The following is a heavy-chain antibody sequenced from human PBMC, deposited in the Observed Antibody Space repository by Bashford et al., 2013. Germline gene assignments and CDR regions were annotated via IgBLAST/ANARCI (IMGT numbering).Heavy chain of an antibody. CDR1: DGFISSFY. CDR3: ARGPQGHSYGPTLDH. CDR2: IHSIGTT. V-gene: IGHV4-59*01. D-gene: IGHD5-18*01. Sequence: SETLSLTCTVSDGFISSFYWSWIRQPPGKGLEWIANIHSIGTTFYNPSLQSRLTISVGPSKNQFSLKLTSVTAADTAVYYCARGPQGHSYGPTLDHWGQGTLVTVSS. J-gene: IGHJ4*02.